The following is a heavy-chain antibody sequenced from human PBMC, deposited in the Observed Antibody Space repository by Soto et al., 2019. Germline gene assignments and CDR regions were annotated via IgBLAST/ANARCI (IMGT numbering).Heavy chain of an antibody. CDR3: AREEGYGYNHY. J-gene: IGHJ4*02. CDR1: GGTFSSYA. Sequence: SVKVSCKAPGGTFSSYAISWVRQAPGQGLEWMGGIIPIFGTANYAQKFQGRVTITADESTRKAYMELSSLRSEDTAVYYCAREEGYGYNHYWGQGTLVTVSS. D-gene: IGHD6-25*01. CDR2: IIPIFGTA. V-gene: IGHV1-69*13.